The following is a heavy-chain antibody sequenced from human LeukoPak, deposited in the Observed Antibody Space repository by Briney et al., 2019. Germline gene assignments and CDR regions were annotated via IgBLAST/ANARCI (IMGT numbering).Heavy chain of an antibody. CDR3: AKDLSRDSSGLYFDY. V-gene: IGHV3-30*18. D-gene: IGHD6-19*01. CDR1: GFTFSSYG. CDR2: ISYDGSNK. J-gene: IGHJ4*02. Sequence: PGGSLRLSCAASGFTFSSYGMHWVRQAPGKGLEWVAVISYDGSNKYYADPVKGRFTISRDNSKNTLYLQMNSLRAEDTAVYYCAKDLSRDSSGLYFDYWGQGTLVTVSS.